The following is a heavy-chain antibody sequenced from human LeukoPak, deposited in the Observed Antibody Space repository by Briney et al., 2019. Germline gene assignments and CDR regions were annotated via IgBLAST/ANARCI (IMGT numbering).Heavy chain of an antibody. CDR3: ARDLKADYDNSNDHFDY. D-gene: IGHD3-22*01. Sequence: PGGSLRLSCAASGFTFSSYGMHWVRQAPGKGLEWVAVIWYDGSNKYYADSVKGRFTISRDNSKNTLYLQMNSLRAEDTAVYYCARDLKADYDNSNDHFDYWGQGTLVTVSS. V-gene: IGHV3-33*01. CDR2: IWYDGSNK. J-gene: IGHJ4*02. CDR1: GFTFSSYG.